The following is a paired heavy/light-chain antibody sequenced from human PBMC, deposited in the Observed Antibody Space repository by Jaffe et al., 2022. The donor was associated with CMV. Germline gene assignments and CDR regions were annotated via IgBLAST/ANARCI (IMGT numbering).Heavy chain of an antibody. CDR1: GFTFSNYW. J-gene: IGHJ4*02. D-gene: IGHD1-26*01. CDR3: VGSTSRMAD. V-gene: IGHV3-74*01. Sequence: EVQLVESGGGLVQPGGSLRLSCAASGFASGFTFSNYWMHWVRQAPGKGLVWVSRISNDGSSTSYADSVKGRFTISRDDAKSTLYLQMDSLRDEDTAVYYCVGSTSRMADWGQGTLVTVSS. CDR2: ISNDGSST.
Light chain of an antibody. V-gene: IGKV4-1*01. CDR1: QSVLSSSNNKNS. CDR2: WAS. J-gene: IGKJ2*01. Sequence: DIVMTQSPDSLAVSLGERATINCKSSQSVLSSSNNKNSLAWFQQKPGQPPKLLIYWASSRESGVPDRFSGSGSGTDFTLTISSLQAEDVAVYYCQQYYSIPYTFGQGTKLEIK. CDR3: QQYYSIPYT.